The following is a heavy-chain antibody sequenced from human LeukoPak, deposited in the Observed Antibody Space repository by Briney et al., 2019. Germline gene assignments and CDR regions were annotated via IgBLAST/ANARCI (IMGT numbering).Heavy chain of an antibody. CDR1: GFTFSSYA. CDR2: INRSGGST. J-gene: IGHJ4*02. CDR3: AKDRGGYDGLYY. Sequence: GGSLRVSCAASGFTFSSYAISWVRQAPGQGLEWVSAINRSGGSTYYAHSVKGRFTISRDNSKTTLYLQMNSLRAEGTPVYCCAKDRGGYDGLYYWGQGTLVTVSS. V-gene: IGHV3-23*01. D-gene: IGHD5-12*01.